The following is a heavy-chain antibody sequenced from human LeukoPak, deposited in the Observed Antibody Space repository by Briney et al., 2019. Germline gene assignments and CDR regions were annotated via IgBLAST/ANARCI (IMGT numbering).Heavy chain of an antibody. J-gene: IGHJ3*02. CDR2: LYSGGST. D-gene: IGHD2-15*01. CDR1: GFTVSSNY. CDR3: ARDPPRGFGNAFDI. Sequence: GGSLRLSCAASGFTVSSNYMNWVRQAPGKGLEWVSVLYSGGSTKYAESVKGRFTISRDNSENTLYLQMNSLRVEDTAMYFCARDPPRGFGNAFDIWGQGTMVTVSP. V-gene: IGHV3-53*01.